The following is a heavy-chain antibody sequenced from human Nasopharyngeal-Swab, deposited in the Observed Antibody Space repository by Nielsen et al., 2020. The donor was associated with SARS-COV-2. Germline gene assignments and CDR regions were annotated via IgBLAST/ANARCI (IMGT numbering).Heavy chain of an antibody. J-gene: IGHJ4*02. Sequence: SVKVSSKASGGTFSSYAISWVRQAPGQGLEWMGGIIPIFGTANYAQKFQGRVTITADESTSTAYMELSSLRSEDTAVYYCARGPFYFWSGRHYFDYWGQGTLVTVSS. CDR3: ARGPFYFWSGRHYFDY. CDR1: GGTFSSYA. CDR2: IIPIFGTA. V-gene: IGHV1-69*13. D-gene: IGHD3-3*01.